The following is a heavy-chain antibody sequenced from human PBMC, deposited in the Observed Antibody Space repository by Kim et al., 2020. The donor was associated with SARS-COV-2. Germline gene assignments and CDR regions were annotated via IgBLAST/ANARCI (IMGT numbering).Heavy chain of an antibody. J-gene: IGHJ4*02. CDR3: ARVCPYYYDSSGYLDY. D-gene: IGHD3-22*01. Sequence: SLKSRVTISVDTSKNQFSLKLSSVTAADTAVYYCARVCPYYYDSSGYLDYWGQGTLVTVSS. V-gene: IGHV4-31*02.